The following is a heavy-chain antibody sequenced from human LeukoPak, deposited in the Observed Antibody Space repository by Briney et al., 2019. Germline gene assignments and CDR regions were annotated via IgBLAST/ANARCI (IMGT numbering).Heavy chain of an antibody. J-gene: IGHJ5*01. CDR3: AKHRDSSGWYWFDY. CDR1: GFTFSSYA. V-gene: IGHV3-23*01. D-gene: IGHD6-19*01. Sequence: GGSLRLSCAASGFTFSSYAMSWVRQAPGEGLEWVSAISGSGGSTYYADSVKGRFTISRDNSKNTLYLQMNSLRAEDTAVYYCAKHRDSSGWYWFDYWGQGTLVTVSS. CDR2: ISGSGGST.